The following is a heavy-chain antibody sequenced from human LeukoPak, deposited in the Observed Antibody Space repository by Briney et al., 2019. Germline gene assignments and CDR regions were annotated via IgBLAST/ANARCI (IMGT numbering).Heavy chain of an antibody. V-gene: IGHV3-30*04. Sequence: GRSLRLSCAASGFTFSSYAMHWVRQAPGKGLEWVAVISYDGSNKYYADSVKGRFTISRDNSKNTLYLQMNSLRAEDTAVYYCAKWVVLGAFDIWGQGTMVTVSS. J-gene: IGHJ3*02. CDR1: GFTFSSYA. CDR3: AKWVVLGAFDI. D-gene: IGHD2-15*01. CDR2: ISYDGSNK.